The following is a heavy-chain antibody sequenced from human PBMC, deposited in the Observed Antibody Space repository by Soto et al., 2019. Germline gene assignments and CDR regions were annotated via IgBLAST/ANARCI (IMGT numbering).Heavy chain of an antibody. Sequence: EVQLLESGGGLVQPGGSLRLSCAASGFTFSTYAMSWVRQAPGKGLEWVSVISGSGATTFYADSVKGRFTISRDNSKKTLYLQVNMLRADDTAVYYCAKWGQGFITMVPHSYGMDVWGQGTTVTVSS. CDR3: AKWGQGFITMVPHSYGMDV. D-gene: IGHD3-10*01. CDR1: GFTFSTYA. CDR2: ISGSGATT. J-gene: IGHJ6*02. V-gene: IGHV3-23*01.